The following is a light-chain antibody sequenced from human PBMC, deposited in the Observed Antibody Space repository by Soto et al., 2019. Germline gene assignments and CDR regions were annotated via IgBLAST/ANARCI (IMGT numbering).Light chain of an antibody. V-gene: IGKV1-5*01. CDR3: QQHNSYSGT. CDR2: DAP. Sequence: IHMTQSPSTLSASVGDRVTITCRASQSISSWLAWYQQNPGKAPKLLIYDAPSLESGVPSRFSGSGSGTEFTLTISSLQPDDFATSYCQQHNSYSGTFGQGNKVDI. J-gene: IGKJ1*01. CDR1: QSISSW.